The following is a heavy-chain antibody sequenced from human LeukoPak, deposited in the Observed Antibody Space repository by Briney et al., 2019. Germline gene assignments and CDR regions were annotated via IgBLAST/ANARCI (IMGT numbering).Heavy chain of an antibody. V-gene: IGHV4-61*01. D-gene: IGHD3-10*01. Sequence: PSETLSLTCTVSGGTVISGSYYWNWIRQPPGKTLEWIGYIYYSGSTNYNPSLKSRVNISMDTSKMQFSLKMNSVTAADTAVYYCAREKRTYNFGSGSQGFDYWGQGTLVTVSS. CDR3: AREKRTYNFGSGSQGFDY. CDR1: GGTVISGSYY. CDR2: IYYSGST. J-gene: IGHJ4*02.